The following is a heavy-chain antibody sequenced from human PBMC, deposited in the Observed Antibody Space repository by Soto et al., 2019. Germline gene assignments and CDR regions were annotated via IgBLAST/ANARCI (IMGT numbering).Heavy chain of an antibody. V-gene: IGHV4-39*01. J-gene: IGHJ4*02. CDR2: IFYSGST. CDR1: GGSISSRRNY. Sequence: TSETLSLTCTVSGGSISSRRNYWGWIRQPPGKGLEWIGTIFYSGSTYYNPSLKSRVTISVDTSKNQFSLKLSSVTAAETAVYYCASSEFHWGQGTLVTVSS. D-gene: IGHD2-21*01. CDR3: ASSEFH.